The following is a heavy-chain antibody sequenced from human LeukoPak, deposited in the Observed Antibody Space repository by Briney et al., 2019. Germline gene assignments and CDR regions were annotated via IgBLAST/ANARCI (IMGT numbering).Heavy chain of an antibody. J-gene: IGHJ3*02. Sequence: GASVKVSCKASGYTFTSYGISWVRQAPGQGLEWMGWISAYNGNTNYAQKLQGRVTMTTDTSTSTAYMELSRLRSDDTAVYYCARTRAVADAFDIWGQGQWSPSLQ. CDR2: ISAYNGNT. D-gene: IGHD6-19*01. CDR3: ARTRAVADAFDI. CDR1: GYTFTSYG. V-gene: IGHV1-18*01.